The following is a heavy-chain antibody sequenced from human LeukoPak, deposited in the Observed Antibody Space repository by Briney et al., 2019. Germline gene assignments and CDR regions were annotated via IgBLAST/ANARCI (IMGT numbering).Heavy chain of an antibody. J-gene: IGHJ4*02. Sequence: SETLSLTCTVSGGSVSSGSYYWSWIRQPPGKGLEWIGYIYYSGSTNYNPSLKSRVTISVDTSKNQFSLKLSSVTAADTAVYYCARMTAYYDFWSGYYTGYFDYWGQGTLVTVSS. CDR1: GGSVSSGSYY. CDR3: ARMTAYYDFWSGYYTGYFDY. D-gene: IGHD3-3*01. V-gene: IGHV4-61*01. CDR2: IYYSGST.